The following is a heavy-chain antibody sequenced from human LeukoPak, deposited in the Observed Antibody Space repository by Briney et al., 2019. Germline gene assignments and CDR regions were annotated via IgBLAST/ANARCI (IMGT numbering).Heavy chain of an antibody. D-gene: IGHD3-22*01. CDR2: ISGSGGST. CDR1: GFTFSDYA. V-gene: IGHV3-23*01. CDR3: ASLTTGYYSWYFDY. Sequence: GGSLRLSCAASGFTFSDYAMSWVRQAPGKGLEWVSAISGSGGSTYYADSVKGRFTISRDNSKNTLYLQMNSLRAEDTAVYYCASLTTGYYSWYFDYWGQGTPVTVSS. J-gene: IGHJ4*02.